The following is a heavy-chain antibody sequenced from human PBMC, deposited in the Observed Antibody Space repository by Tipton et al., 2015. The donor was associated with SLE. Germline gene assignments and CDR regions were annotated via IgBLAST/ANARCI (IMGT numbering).Heavy chain of an antibody. J-gene: IGHJ4*02. D-gene: IGHD5-12*01. CDR3: AKDLYPPPGHRGYEVAGGSSWAFEY. CDR1: GFTVSSNY. CDR2: ISGTGDAT. V-gene: IGHV3-23*04. Sequence: QLVQSGGGLVQPGGSLRLSCAASGFTVSSNYMSWVRQAPGKGLEWVSAISGTGDATYTADSVQGRFTISRDNSKNTLYLQMNNLRVDDTAVYYCAKDLYPPPGHRGYEVAGGSSWAFEYWGQGSLVTVSS.